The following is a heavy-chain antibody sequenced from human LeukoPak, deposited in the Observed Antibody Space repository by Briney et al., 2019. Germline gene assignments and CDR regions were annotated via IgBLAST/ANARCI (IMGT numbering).Heavy chain of an antibody. Sequence: ASVKVSCKASGYTFTGYYMHWVRQAPGQGLEWMGWINPNSGGTNYAQKFQGRVTMTRDTSISTAYMELSRLRSDDTAVYYCARIPDSSGYYFNYWGQGTLVTVSS. CDR2: INPNSGGT. D-gene: IGHD3-22*01. J-gene: IGHJ4*02. CDR3: ARIPDSSGYYFNY. CDR1: GYTFTGYY. V-gene: IGHV1-2*02.